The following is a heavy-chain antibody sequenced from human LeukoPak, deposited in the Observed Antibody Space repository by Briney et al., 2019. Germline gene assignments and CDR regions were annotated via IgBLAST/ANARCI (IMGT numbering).Heavy chain of an antibody. J-gene: IGHJ5*02. D-gene: IGHD1-26*01. V-gene: IGHV3-73*01. CDR3: TRDRGTHNWLDP. CDR2: IDRPAKSYAT. Sequence: GGSLRLSCAASGFTLSDSAIHWVRQASGKGLEWVGLIDRPAKSYATAYGASVGGRFTISRDDSKNTAYLQMDSLKTEDTALYYCTRDRGTHNWLDPWGQGTLVTVSS. CDR1: GFTLSDSA.